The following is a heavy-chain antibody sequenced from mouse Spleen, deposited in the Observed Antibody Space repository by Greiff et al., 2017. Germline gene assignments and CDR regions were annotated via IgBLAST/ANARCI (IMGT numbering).Heavy chain of an antibody. Sequence: QVQLQQPDAELVKPGASVKISCKASGYTFTGYSIHWMKQRPEQGLEWIGYIYPRDGSTKYNEKFKGKATLTADKSSSTAYMQLNSLTSEDSAVYFCARERRKELRGGFDYWGQGTTLTVSS. J-gene: IGHJ2*01. CDR1: GYTFTGYS. D-gene: IGHD1-1*01. CDR3: ARERRKELRGGFDY. V-gene: IGHV1-78*01. CDR2: IYPRDGST.